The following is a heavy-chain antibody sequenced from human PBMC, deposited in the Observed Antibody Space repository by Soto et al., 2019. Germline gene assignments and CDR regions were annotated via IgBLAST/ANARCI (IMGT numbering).Heavy chain of an antibody. J-gene: IGHJ4*02. CDR2: IWYDGSNK. V-gene: IGHV3-33*01. Sequence: GGSLRLSCAASGFTFSSYGMHWVRQAPGKGLEWVAVIWYDGSNKYYADSVKGRFTISRDNSKNTLYLQMNSLRAEDTAVYYCARDFNHSNIVATSPFDYWGQGTLVTVSS. CDR1: GFTFSSYG. D-gene: IGHD5-12*01. CDR3: ARDFNHSNIVATSPFDY.